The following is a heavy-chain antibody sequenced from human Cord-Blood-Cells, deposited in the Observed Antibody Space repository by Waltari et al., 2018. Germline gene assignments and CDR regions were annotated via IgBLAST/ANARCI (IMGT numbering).Heavy chain of an antibody. V-gene: IGHV1-2*02. CDR2: INPNTGGT. CDR3: ARGGAGTTDWYFAL. Sequence: QVQLVQSGAEVKKPGASVKVSCKASGYTFTGYYMHWVRQAPGQGLEWMGRINPNTGGTNYAQQFHGRVTITRDTSISTAYMALSRLRADDTAVYYCARGGAGTTDWYFALWGRGTLVTVSS. CDR1: GYTFTGYY. D-gene: IGHD1-1*01. J-gene: IGHJ2*01.